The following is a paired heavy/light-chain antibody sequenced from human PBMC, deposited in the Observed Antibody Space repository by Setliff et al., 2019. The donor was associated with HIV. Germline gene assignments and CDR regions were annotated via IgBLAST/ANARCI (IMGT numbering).Light chain of an antibody. CDR2: DVS. V-gene: IGLV2-14*01. J-gene: IGLJ1*01. CDR3: SSYSSSRTHYV. Sequence: QSALTQPASVSGSPGQSITISCTGTSTDVGSYNAVSWYQLNPPKAPKLIIYDVSVRPSMISNRFSGSKSGNTASLTISGLQAEDEAEYFCSSYSSSRTHYVFGTGTKVTVL. CDR1: STDVGSYNA.
Heavy chain of an antibody. CDR3: ARDGVHGIVGRSGWFDP. Sequence: QVHLVQSGGGVVQPGGSLRLSCAAASGVMFSGYPVHWIRQSPGKGLDWLAVISNDGTSKYYADSVKGRFTISRDTSQHTVYVQMNGLTTEDTAVYFCARDGVHGIVGRSGWFDPWGQGTLVTVSS. J-gene: IGHJ5*02. D-gene: IGHD6-6*01. CDR2: ISNDGTSK. CDR1: GVMFSGYP. V-gene: IGHV3-30-3*01.